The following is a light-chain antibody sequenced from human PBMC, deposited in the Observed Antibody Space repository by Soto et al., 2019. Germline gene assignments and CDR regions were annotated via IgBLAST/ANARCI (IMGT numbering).Light chain of an antibody. CDR1: QSVTSSC. CDR2: TTS. J-gene: IGKJ3*01. CDR3: QQCGGSPLFS. V-gene: IGKV3-20*01. Sequence: EIVLTQSPGTLSLSPGERATLSCPASQSVTSSCLAWYQRKPGQAPRLLIHTTSIRATDIPDKCSGSGSWTDFTLTISRLEPQDSAVYYCQQCGGSPLFSFGPGTRVDI.